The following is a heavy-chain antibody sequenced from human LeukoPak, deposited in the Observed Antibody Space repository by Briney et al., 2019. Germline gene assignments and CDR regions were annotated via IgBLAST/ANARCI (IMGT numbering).Heavy chain of an antibody. CDR3: TRGEPYDILTGPDY. CDR1: GFTFGDYA. J-gene: IGHJ4*02. D-gene: IGHD3-9*01. V-gene: IGHV3-49*04. Sequence: GGSLRLSCTASGFTFGDYAMSWVRQAPGKGLEWVGFIRSKAYGGTTEYAASVKGRFTISRDDSKSIAYLQMNSLETEDTAVYYCTRGEPYDILTGPDYWGQGTLVTVSS. CDR2: IRSKAYGGTT.